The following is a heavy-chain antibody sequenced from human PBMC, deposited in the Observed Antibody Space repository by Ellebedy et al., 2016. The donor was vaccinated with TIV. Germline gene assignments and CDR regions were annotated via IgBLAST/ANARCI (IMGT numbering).Heavy chain of an antibody. V-gene: IGHV4-59*11. J-gene: IGHJ6*02. D-gene: IGHD4-17*01. CDR1: GDSISSHY. Sequence: SETLSLTCTVSGDSISSHYWSWIRQPPGKGLEWIGYIYYSGSPMYNPSLKSRVTISVDTSKNQFSLKLSSVTAADTAVYYCARVTTSSFSSYYYGMDVWGQGTTVTVSS. CDR3: ARVTTSSFSSYYYGMDV. CDR2: IYYSGSP.